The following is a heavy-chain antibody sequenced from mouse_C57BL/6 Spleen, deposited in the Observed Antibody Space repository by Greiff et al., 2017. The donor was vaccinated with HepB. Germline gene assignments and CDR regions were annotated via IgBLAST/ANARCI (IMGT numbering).Heavy chain of an antibody. D-gene: IGHD2-5*01. Sequence: EVQLQQSGPELVKPGASVKISCKASGYTFTDYYMNWVKQSHGKSLEWIGDINPNNGGTSYNQKFKGKATVTVDKSSSTAYMELRSLTSEDSAVDYCARRLVYYSKGSNYAMDDWGQGTSVTVSS. CDR2: INPNNGGT. V-gene: IGHV1-26*01. J-gene: IGHJ4*01. CDR1: GYTFTDYY. CDR3: ARRLVYYSKGSNYAMDD.